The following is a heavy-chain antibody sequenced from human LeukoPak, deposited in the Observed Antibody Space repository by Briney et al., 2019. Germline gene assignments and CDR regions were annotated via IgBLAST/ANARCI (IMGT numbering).Heavy chain of an antibody. Sequence: ASVKVSCKTSGYTFTSYGISWVRQAPGQGPEWLGWINTNTGNTHYAQSLQDRVTLTTDTSTSTAYMELRSLKSVDTAVYYCARGVSGVTPPWGQGTLVIVSS. CDR3: ARGVSGVTPP. V-gene: IGHV1-18*01. CDR2: INTNTGNT. D-gene: IGHD4-23*01. CDR1: GYTFTSYG. J-gene: IGHJ5*02.